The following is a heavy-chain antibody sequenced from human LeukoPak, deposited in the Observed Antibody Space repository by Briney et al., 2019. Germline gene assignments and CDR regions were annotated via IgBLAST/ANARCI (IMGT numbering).Heavy chain of an antibody. Sequence: GGSLRLSCAASGFTFTNAWMSWLRQAPGKGLEWVGRVKSKTDGGTTDYAAPVKGRFTISRDDSKSTLFLQMNSLKTEDTAVYYCTGTYSSAWPGIDYWGRGTLVTVSS. V-gene: IGHV3-15*01. J-gene: IGHJ4*02. D-gene: IGHD6-19*01. CDR2: VKSKTDGGTT. CDR3: TGTYSSAWPGIDY. CDR1: GFTFTNAW.